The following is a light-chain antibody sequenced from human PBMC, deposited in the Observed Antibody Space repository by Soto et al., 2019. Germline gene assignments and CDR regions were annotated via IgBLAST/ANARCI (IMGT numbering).Light chain of an antibody. V-gene: IGKV3-15*01. Sequence: EIVMTQYPATLSVSPGLRATPSCRASQSISSDLAWYQQKPGQTPRLLIYGASTRATGIPARFSGSGSETEFTLTISSQHSEDVAVYYCQQYNNLPPLTFGGGTKVDIK. J-gene: IGKJ4*01. CDR1: QSISSD. CDR3: QQYNNLPPLT. CDR2: GAS.